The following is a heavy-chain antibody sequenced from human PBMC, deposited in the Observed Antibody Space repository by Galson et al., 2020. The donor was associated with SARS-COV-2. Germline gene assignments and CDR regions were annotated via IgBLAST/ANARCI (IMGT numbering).Heavy chain of an antibody. D-gene: IGHD6-19*01. CDR1: GYSFTSYW. CDR3: ARGVAGQGVYFDY. CDR2: IDTSDSYT. J-gene: IGHJ4*02. Sequence: HGASLTISCTGSGYSFTSYWISWVRQMPGKGQAWMGRIDTSDSYTNYSPSFQGHVTISADKSISTAYLQWTSLKASDTAMYYCARGVAGQGVYFDYWGQGSLVTVSS. V-gene: IGHV5-10-1*01.